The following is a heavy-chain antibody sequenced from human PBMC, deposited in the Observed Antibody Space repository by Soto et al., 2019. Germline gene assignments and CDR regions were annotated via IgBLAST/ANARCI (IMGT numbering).Heavy chain of an antibody. V-gene: IGHV1-2*04. CDR3: ARGVTVTTKNWFDP. D-gene: IGHD4-17*01. Sequence: QVQLVQSGAEVKKPGASVKVSCKASGYTFTGYYMHWVRQAPGQGLEWMGWINPNSGGTNYAQKFQGWVTMTRDTXXSTAYMELRRLRSDDTAVYYCARGVTVTTKNWFDPWGQGTLVTVSS. CDR2: INPNSGGT. CDR1: GYTFTGYY. J-gene: IGHJ5*02.